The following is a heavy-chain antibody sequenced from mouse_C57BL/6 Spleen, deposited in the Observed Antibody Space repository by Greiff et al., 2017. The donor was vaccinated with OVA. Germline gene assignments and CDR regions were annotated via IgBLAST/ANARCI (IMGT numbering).Heavy chain of an antibody. CDR1: GYSFTDYY. CDR2: INPNYGTT. J-gene: IGHJ1*03. Sequence: VQLKQSGPELVKPGASVKISCTASGYSFTDYYMNWVKQSNGQSLEWIGVINPNYGTTRYNQKFKGKATLTVDQSSSPAYLQLNSLTSEDSAVSYCARERDGNYGGWYFDVWGTGTTVTVSS. CDR3: ARERDGNYGGWYFDV. D-gene: IGHD2-1*01. V-gene: IGHV1-39*01.